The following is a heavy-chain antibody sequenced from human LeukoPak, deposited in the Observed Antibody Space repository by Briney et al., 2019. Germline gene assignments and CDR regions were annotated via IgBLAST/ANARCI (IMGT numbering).Heavy chain of an antibody. D-gene: IGHD1-14*01. V-gene: IGHV3-21*01. Sequence: GGSLRLSCAASGFTFSSYSMNWVRQAPGKGLEWVSSISSSSSYIYYADSVKGRFTISRDNAKNSLYLQMNSLRAEDTAVYYCARDSVVSLPHFDYWGQGTLVTVSS. J-gene: IGHJ4*02. CDR1: GFTFSSYS. CDR3: ARDSVVSLPHFDY. CDR2: ISSSSSYI.